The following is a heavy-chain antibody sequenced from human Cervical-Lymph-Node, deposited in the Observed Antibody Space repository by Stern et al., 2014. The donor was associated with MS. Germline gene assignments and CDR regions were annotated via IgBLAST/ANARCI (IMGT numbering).Heavy chain of an antibody. CDR1: GYTFSSNA. CDR2: IKNKNGLP. Sequence: QMQLVQSGSELKKPGASVKVSCKASGYTFSSNALNWVRQAPGQGLEWMGWIKNKNGLPTYDQGFTGRFVFSLDTSATTTYLQINSLRSDDTAVYYCARGTNYPSGGGYYFDYWGQGTLVTVSS. CDR3: ARGTNYPSGGGYYFDY. V-gene: IGHV7-4-1*02. J-gene: IGHJ4*02. D-gene: IGHD1-7*01.